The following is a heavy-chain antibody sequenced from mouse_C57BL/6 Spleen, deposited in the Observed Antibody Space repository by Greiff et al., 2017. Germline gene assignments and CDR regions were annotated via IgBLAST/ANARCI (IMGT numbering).Heavy chain of an antibody. J-gene: IGHJ2*01. CDR2: IYPGDGDT. CDR3: AREGYYGSSPYFDY. CDR1: GYAFSSYW. Sequence: LQESGAELVKPGASVKISCKASGYAFSSYWMNWVKQRPGKGLEWIGQIYPGDGDTNYNGKFKGKDTLTADKSSSTAYMQLSSLTSEDSAVYFCAREGYYGSSPYFDYWGQGTTLTVSS. V-gene: IGHV1-80*01. D-gene: IGHD1-1*01.